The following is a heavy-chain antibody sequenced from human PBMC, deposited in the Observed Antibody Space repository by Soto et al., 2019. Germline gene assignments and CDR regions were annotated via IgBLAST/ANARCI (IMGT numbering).Heavy chain of an antibody. CDR2: INPSGGST. CDR1: GYTFTSYY. V-gene: IGHV1-46*01. Sequence: ASVKVSCKASGYTFTSYYMHWVRQAPGQGLEWMGIINPSGGSTSYAQKFQGRVTMTRDTSTSTVYMELSSLRSEDTAVYYCARSATQCSSTSCYTVSLDYWGQGTLVTVSS. J-gene: IGHJ4*02. CDR3: ARSATQCSSTSCYTVSLDY. D-gene: IGHD2-2*02.